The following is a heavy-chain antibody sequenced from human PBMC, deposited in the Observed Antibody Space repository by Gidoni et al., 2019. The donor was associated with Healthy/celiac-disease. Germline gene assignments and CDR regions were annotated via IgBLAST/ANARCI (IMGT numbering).Heavy chain of an antibody. V-gene: IGHV1-2*02. CDR1: GYTFTGYY. CDR3: ARDEYSSSSYPYY. Sequence: QVQLVQSGAEVKKPGASVKVSCKASGYTFTGYYMHWVRQAPGQGLEWMGLINPNSGCTNYAPKFQGRVPMTRDTSISPAHLGLSRLGSDDTAVYYCARDEYSSSSYPYYWGQGTLVTVSS. D-gene: IGHD6-6*01. J-gene: IGHJ4*02. CDR2: INPNSGCT.